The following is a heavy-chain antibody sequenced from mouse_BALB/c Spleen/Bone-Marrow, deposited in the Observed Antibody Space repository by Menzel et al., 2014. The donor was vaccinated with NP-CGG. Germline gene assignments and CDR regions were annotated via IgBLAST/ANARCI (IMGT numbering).Heavy chain of an antibody. CDR2: ISYSGST. D-gene: IGHD1-1*02. CDR1: GDSITSGY. J-gene: IGHJ2*01. Sequence: EVKVEESGPSLVKPSQTLSLTCSVTGDSITSGYWNWIRKFPGNKLEYMGYISYSGSTYFNPSLKSRISITRDTSKNQYYLQLNSVTTEDTATYYCARLGGYGPYFDYWGQGTTLTVSP. CDR3: ARLGGYGPYFDY. V-gene: IGHV3-8*02.